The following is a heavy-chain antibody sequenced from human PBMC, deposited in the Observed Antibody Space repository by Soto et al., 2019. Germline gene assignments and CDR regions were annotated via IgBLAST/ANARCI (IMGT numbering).Heavy chain of an antibody. V-gene: IGHV4-39*01. D-gene: IGHD5-12*01. CDR2: IYYSGST. J-gene: IGHJ5*02. CDR3: ARHGVDIVATILYNWFDP. CDR1: GGSISSSSYY. Sequence: PSETLSLTCTVSGGSISSSSYYWGWIRQPPGKGLEWIGSIYYSGSTYYNPSLKSRVTISVDTSKNQFSLKLSSVTAADTAVYYCARHGVDIVATILYNWFDPWGQGTLVTV.